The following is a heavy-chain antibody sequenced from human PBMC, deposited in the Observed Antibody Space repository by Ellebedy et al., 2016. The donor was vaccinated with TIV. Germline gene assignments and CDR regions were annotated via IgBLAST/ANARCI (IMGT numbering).Heavy chain of an antibody. J-gene: IGHJ5*02. CDR1: GFTFNNFG. CDR3: ARSITLVRGVSGLGWFDP. V-gene: IGHV3-48*04. Sequence: PGGSLRLSCAASGFTFNNFGMNWVRQAPGKGLERISYISSSGSTIYYADSVKGRFTISRDNANNSLYLQMNSLRAEDTAVYYCARSITLVRGVSGLGWFDPWGQGTPVTVSS. CDR2: ISSSGSTI. D-gene: IGHD3-10*01.